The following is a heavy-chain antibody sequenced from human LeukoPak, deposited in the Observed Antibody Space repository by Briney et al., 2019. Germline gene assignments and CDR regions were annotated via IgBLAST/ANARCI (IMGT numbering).Heavy chain of an antibody. J-gene: IGHJ4*02. V-gene: IGHV1-2*02. CDR2: INPNSGGT. CDR1: GYTFTGYY. CDR3: ARGPLWFGELCLDY. D-gene: IGHD3-10*01. Sequence: GASVKVSCKASGYTFTGYYMHWVRQAPGQGLEWMGWINPNSGGTNYAQKFQGRVTMTRDTSIGTAYMELSRLRSDDTAVYYCARGPLWFGELCLDYWGQGTLVTVSS.